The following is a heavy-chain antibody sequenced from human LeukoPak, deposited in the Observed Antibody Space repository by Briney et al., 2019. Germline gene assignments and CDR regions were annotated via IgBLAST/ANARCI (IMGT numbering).Heavy chain of an antibody. CDR1: DCSISSSSYY. CDR3: ARRPGYSSSWYYFDY. D-gene: IGHD6-13*01. J-gene: IGHJ4*02. Sequence: SETLSLTCTVSDCSISSSSYYWGWIRQPPGEGLEWIGSINYSGSTHYNPSLKSRVTISVDTSKNQFSLKLTSVTAADTAVYYCARRPGYSSSWYYFDYWGQGTLVTVSA. CDR2: INYSGST. V-gene: IGHV4-39*01.